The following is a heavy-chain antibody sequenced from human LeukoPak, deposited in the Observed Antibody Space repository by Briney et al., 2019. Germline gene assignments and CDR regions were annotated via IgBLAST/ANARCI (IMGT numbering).Heavy chain of an antibody. CDR3: ARGVPYRGGMDV. D-gene: IGHD2-21*01. CDR2: IYYSGST. J-gene: IGHJ6*02. Sequence: PSETLSLTCAVCGGSFSGYYWSWIRQPPGKGLEWIGYIYYSGSTNYNPSLKRRVTISVDTSKNQFSLRLSSVTAADTAVYYCARGVPYRGGMDVWGQGTTVTVSS. V-gene: IGHV4-59*01. CDR1: GGSFSGYY.